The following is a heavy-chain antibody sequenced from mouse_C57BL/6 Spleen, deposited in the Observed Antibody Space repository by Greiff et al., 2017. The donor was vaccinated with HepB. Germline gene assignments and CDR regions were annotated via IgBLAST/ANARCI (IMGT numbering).Heavy chain of an antibody. CDR3: VRHPRSYYDCGAWFAY. CDR1: GFSFNTYA. CDR2: IRSKSNNYAT. D-gene: IGHD2-4*01. J-gene: IGHJ3*01. Sequence: GGGLVQPKGSLKLSCAASGFSFNTYAMNWVRQAPGKGLEWVARIRSKSNNYATYYADSVKDRFTISRDDSESMLYLQMNNLKTEDAAMYYCVRHPRSYYDCGAWFAYWGQGTLVTVSA. V-gene: IGHV10-1*01.